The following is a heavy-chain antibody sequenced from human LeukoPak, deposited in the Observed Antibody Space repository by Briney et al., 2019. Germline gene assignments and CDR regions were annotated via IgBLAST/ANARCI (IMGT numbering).Heavy chain of an antibody. V-gene: IGHV4-59*01. CDR1: GGSISSYY. CDR2: IYYSGST. CDR3: ARAWGNGETRFDY. D-gene: IGHD2-8*01. J-gene: IGHJ4*02. Sequence: SETLSLTCSVSGGSISSYYWSWIRQPPGKGLEWIGYIYYSGSTNYNPSLKSRVTISVDTSKNQFSLKLSSVTAADTAVYYCARAWGNGETRFDYWGQGTLVTVSS.